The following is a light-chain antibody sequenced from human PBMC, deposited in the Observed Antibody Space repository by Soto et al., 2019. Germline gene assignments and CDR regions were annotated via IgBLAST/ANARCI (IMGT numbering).Light chain of an antibody. CDR3: QSADSRGTYVV. V-gene: IGLV3-25*03. Sequence: SYELTQPPSVSVSPGQTARITFSGDALPMQYAYWYQQKPGQAPLLLIYKDNERPSGIPERFSGSSSGTTVTLTISGVQAEDEAAYYCQSADSRGTYVVFGGGTKLTVL. CDR2: KDN. J-gene: IGLJ2*01. CDR1: ALPMQY.